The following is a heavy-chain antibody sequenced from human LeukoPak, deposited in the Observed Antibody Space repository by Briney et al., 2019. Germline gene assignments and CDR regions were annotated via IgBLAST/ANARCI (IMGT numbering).Heavy chain of an antibody. J-gene: IGHJ5*02. Sequence: GGSLRLSCAASGFTFNYYWMRWGRQAPGKGLEWVATIKEDGSEKYYVDSVRGRFTVSIDNAKNSLYLQMSSLRVEDTALYYCESTTGPWGQGTLVTVSS. CDR3: ESTTGP. CDR2: IKEDGSEK. CDR1: GFTFNYYW. V-gene: IGHV3-7*01. D-gene: IGHD1-7*01.